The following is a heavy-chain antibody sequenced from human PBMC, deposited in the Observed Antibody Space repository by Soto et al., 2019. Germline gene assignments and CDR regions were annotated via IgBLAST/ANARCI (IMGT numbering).Heavy chain of an antibody. D-gene: IGHD4-17*01. CDR2: VYDTDGI. Sequence: GGSLRLSCEASGLTVTGKKYVAWVRQAPGKGLEWVSGVYDTDGIYCADSVKGRFTSSRDNSKTIVYLEMNSLTPDDTAVYYCATWRLREHAYDIWGRGTTVTVSS. CDR3: ATWRLREHAYDI. CDR1: GLTVTGKKY. V-gene: IGHV3-53*01. J-gene: IGHJ3*02.